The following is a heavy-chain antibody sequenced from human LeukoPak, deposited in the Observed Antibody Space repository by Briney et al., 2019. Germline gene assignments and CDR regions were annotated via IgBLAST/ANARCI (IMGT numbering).Heavy chain of an antibody. J-gene: IGHJ4*02. CDR1: GYTFTGYY. CDR3: ARAGAAAGYSSGWYFPAFDY. CDR2: INPNSGGT. D-gene: IGHD6-19*01. V-gene: IGHV1-2*02. Sequence: ASVKVSCKASGYTFTGYYMHWVRQAPGQGLEWMGWINPNSGGTNYAQKFQGRVTMTRDTSISTAYMELSRLRSDDTAVYYRARAGAAAGYSSGWYFPAFDYWGQGTLVTVSS.